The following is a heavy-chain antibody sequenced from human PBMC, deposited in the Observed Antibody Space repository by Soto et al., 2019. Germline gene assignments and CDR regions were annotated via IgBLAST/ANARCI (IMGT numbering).Heavy chain of an antibody. CDR3: AKEYRPYCSGGSCYLASDY. V-gene: IGHV3-23*01. J-gene: IGHJ4*02. CDR2: MSGSGGYT. D-gene: IGHD2-15*01. CDR1: GFTFSTYA. Sequence: EVQLLQSGGGLVQPGGSLRLSCAASGFTFSTYAMSWVRQAPGKGLEWVSAMSGSGGYTNYADSVKGRFTISRDSFKNTLYLQMDRLRAEDTAVYYSAKEYRPYCSGGSCYLASDYWGQGTLVTVSS.